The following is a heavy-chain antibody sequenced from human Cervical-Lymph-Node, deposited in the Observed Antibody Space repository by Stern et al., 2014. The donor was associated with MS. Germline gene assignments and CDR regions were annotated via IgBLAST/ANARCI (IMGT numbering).Heavy chain of an antibody. V-gene: IGHV7-4-1*02. J-gene: IGHJ4*02. CDR3: TPGIAVAGMTQFYY. CDR1: GYTFTSYA. CDR2: INTNPGNP. Sequence: QVQLVQSGSELKKPGASVKVSCKASGYTFTSYAMNWVRQAPGPGLEWMGWINTNPGNPTYAQGFTGRFVFSLDTSVSTAYLQISSLKAEDTAVYYCTPGIAVAGMTQFYYWGQGTLVTVSS. D-gene: IGHD6-19*01.